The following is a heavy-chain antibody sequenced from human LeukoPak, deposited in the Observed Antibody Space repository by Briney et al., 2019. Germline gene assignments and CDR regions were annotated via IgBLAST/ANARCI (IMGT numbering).Heavy chain of an antibody. CDR2: INPNSGGT. Sequence: ASVKVSCKASGYIFTRYYMHWVRQAPGQGLEWMGWINPNSGGTNYAQKFQGRVTMTRDTSISTAYMELSRLRSDDTAVYYCARCLRITGTLPFDPWGQGTLVTVSS. CDR3: ARCLRITGTLPFDP. J-gene: IGHJ5*02. CDR1: GYIFTRYY. D-gene: IGHD1-20*01. V-gene: IGHV1-2*02.